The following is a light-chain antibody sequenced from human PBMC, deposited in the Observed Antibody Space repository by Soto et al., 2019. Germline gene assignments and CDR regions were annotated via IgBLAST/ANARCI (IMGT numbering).Light chain of an antibody. V-gene: IGLV2-14*01. CDR3: SSYTSSNTLSV. J-gene: IGLJ1*01. Sequence: QSALTQPASVSGSPGQSITISCTGTSSDVGGYKYVSWYQQHPGKAPKLMIYEVSNRPSGISNRFSGSKSGNTASLTISGLQAEDEADYYFSSYTSSNTLSVFGTGTKLTVL. CDR2: EVS. CDR1: SSDVGGYKY.